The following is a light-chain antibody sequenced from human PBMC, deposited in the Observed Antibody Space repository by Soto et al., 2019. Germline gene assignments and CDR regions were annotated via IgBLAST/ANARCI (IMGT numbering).Light chain of an antibody. CDR1: HRVSRDY. Sequence: EIVLTQSPDTLSLSPGERATLSCRASHRVSRDYLVWYQQKPGQAPRLLIYGASRRATGIADRFSGSGSGTDFILTVRRLEPGDFAVYYCQHYETSPPSVTFSPGNKVDIK. V-gene: IGKV3-20*01. CDR3: QHYETSPPSVT. CDR2: GAS. J-gene: IGKJ3*01.